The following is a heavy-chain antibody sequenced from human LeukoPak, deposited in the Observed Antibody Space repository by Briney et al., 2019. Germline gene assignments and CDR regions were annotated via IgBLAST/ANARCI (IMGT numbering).Heavy chain of an antibody. Sequence: ASVKVSCKASGYTFTTYYMNWVRQAPGQGLEWMGITNPSGGSTRYAQKFQGRVTMTTDTSTSTAYMELRSLRSDDTAVYYCARDWVGYYGSGSGGDWFDPWGQGTLVTVSS. CDR3: ARDWVGYYGSGSGGDWFDP. CDR2: TNPSGGST. V-gene: IGHV1-46*01. CDR1: GYTFTTYY. D-gene: IGHD3-10*01. J-gene: IGHJ5*02.